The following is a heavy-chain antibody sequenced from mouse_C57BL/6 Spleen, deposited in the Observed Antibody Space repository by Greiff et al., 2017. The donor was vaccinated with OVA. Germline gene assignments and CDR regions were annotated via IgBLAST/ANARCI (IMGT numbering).Heavy chain of an antibody. J-gene: IGHJ3*01. CDR1: GYTFTSYW. D-gene: IGHD2-2*01. CDR3: AIHYGYDRGFAY. CDR2: IHPSDSDT. V-gene: IGHV1-74*01. Sequence: QVQLQQPGAELVKPGASVKVSCKASGYTFTSYWMHWVKQRPGQGLEWIGRIHPSDSDTNYNQQFKGKATLTVDKSSSTAYMQLSSLTSEDSAVYNCAIHYGYDRGFAYWGQGTLVTVSA.